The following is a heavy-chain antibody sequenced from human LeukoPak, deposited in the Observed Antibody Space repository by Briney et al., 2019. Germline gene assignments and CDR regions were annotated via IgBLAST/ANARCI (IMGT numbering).Heavy chain of an antibody. V-gene: IGHV4-61*02. D-gene: IGHD3-22*01. CDR1: GGSISSGSYY. CDR2: IYISGTT. Sequence: SETLSLTCTVSGGSISSGSYYWSWVRQPAGKGLEWIGRIYISGTTNYNPSLKSRITMSLDTSKNQLSLKLSSVTAADTAVYYCARDEGGSGYIDYWGQGTLITVSS. J-gene: IGHJ4*02. CDR3: ARDEGGSGYIDY.